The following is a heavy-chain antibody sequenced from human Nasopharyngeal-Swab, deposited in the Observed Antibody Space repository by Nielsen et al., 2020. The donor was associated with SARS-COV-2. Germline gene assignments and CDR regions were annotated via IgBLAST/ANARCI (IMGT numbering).Heavy chain of an antibody. V-gene: IGHV4-34*01. J-gene: IGHJ4*02. CDR1: GGSFSGYY. D-gene: IGHD3-22*01. Sequence: GSLRLSCAVYGGSFSGYYWSWIRQPPGKGLEWIGEINHSGSTNYNPSLKSRVTISVDTSKNRFSLKLSSVTAADTAVYYCARGLYDSSGYPTAGFDYWGQGTLVTVSS. CDR2: INHSGST. CDR3: ARGLYDSSGYPTAGFDY.